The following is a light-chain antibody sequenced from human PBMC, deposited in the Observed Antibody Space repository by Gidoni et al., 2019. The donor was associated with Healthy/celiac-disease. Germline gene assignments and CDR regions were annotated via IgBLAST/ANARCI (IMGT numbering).Light chain of an antibody. CDR2: GAY. V-gene: IGKV3-20*01. Sequence: EIVFTQSPGTLSLSPGERATLSCRASQSVSSSYLAWYQQKPGQAPRLLIYGAYSRATGIPDRFSGSGSGTDFTLTISRLEPEDFAVYYCQQYGSSPPCSFGQXTKLEIK. CDR3: QQYGSSPPCS. J-gene: IGKJ2*04. CDR1: QSVSSSY.